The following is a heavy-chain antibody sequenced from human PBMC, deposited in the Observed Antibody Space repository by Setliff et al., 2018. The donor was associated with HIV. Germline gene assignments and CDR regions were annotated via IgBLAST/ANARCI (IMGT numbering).Heavy chain of an antibody. D-gene: IGHD4-17*01. Sequence: SETLSLTCTVSGGSIRTGAYYWSWIRQPPGKGLEWIGYIHYTGSTTYNPSLKSRVTMSIDTSKNQFSLKLRSVTAADTAVYYCARDPPGYGDSNDYWGQGTLVTVSS. J-gene: IGHJ4*02. CDR2: IHYTGST. CDR1: GGSIRTGAYY. CDR3: ARDPPGYGDSNDY. V-gene: IGHV4-61*08.